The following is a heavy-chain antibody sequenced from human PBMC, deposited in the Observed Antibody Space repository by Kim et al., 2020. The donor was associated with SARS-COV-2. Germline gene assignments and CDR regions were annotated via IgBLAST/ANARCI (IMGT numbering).Heavy chain of an antibody. Sequence: GESLKISCKGTGYSFSTYWIGWVRQMSGTGLEWIGIIYPGDSDIRNSPSFQGQVTISVDKSISTAYLQWSSLKASDTAIYYCARCSRGDSGGHCSVFDYWGLGTLVTVSS. CDR1: GYSFSTYW. CDR3: ARCSRGDSGGHCSVFDY. CDR2: IYPGDSDI. D-gene: IGHD2-21*02. V-gene: IGHV5-51*01. J-gene: IGHJ4*02.